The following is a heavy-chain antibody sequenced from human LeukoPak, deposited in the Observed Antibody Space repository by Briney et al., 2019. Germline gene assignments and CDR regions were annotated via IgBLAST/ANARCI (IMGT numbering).Heavy chain of an antibody. D-gene: IGHD3-22*01. V-gene: IGHV4-31*03. CDR2: IYYSGST. CDR1: GGSISSGGYY. J-gene: IGHJ4*02. CDR3: ARSHDSSGYYASDY. Sequence: PSETLSLTCTVSGGSISSGGYYWSWIRQYPGKGLEWIGYIYYSGSTYYNPSLKSRVTISVDTSKNQFSLKLSSVTAADTAVYYCARSHDSSGYYASDYWGQGTLVTVSS.